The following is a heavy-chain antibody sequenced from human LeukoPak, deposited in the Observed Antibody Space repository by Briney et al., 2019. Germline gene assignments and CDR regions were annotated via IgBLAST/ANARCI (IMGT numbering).Heavy chain of an antibody. CDR2: FDPEDGET. Sequence: SVKVSCKVSGYTLTELSMHWVRQAPGKGLEWMGGFDPEDGETIYAQKFQGRVTMTRDTSTSTVYMELSSLRSEDTAVYYCARDPYSSSPSEYYYMDVWGKGTTVTVSS. CDR3: ARDPYSSSPSEYYYMDV. CDR1: GYTLTELS. J-gene: IGHJ6*03. V-gene: IGHV1-24*01. D-gene: IGHD6-13*01.